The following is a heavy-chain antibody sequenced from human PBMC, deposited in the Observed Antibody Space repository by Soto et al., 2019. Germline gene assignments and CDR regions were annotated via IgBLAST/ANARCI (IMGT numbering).Heavy chain of an antibody. V-gene: IGHV4-31*03. CDR2: IYYSGST. CDR3: ARDPRFRCSSTSCYNAGYYGMDV. J-gene: IGHJ6*02. D-gene: IGHD2-2*02. Sequence: PSETLSLTCTVSGGSISRGGYYWSWIRQHPGKGLEWIEYIYYSGSTYYNPSLKSRVTISVDTSKNPYSLKMRSVTAADTDVYYCARDPRFRCSSTSCYNAGYYGMDVWGQGTTVTVSS. CDR1: GGSISRGGYY.